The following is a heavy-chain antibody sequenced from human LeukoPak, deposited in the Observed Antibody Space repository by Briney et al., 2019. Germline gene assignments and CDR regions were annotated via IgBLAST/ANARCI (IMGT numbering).Heavy chain of an antibody. J-gene: IGHJ4*02. Sequence: GASVKVSCKASGYTFTGYYRHWVRQAPGQGLEWMGWINPNSGDTNSAQKFQGRVTMTSDTSISTAYMELSRLRSDDTAVYFCARKVYYYDSSGHHYFDYWGQGTLVTVSS. D-gene: IGHD3-22*01. CDR3: ARKVYYYDSSGHHYFDY. CDR2: INPNSGDT. CDR1: GYTFTGYY. V-gene: IGHV1-2*02.